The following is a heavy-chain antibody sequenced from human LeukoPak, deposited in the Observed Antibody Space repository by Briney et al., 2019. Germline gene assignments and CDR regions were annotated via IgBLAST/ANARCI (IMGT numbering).Heavy chain of an antibody. J-gene: IGHJ3*02. D-gene: IGHD2-2*01. CDR2: IYTSGST. V-gene: IGHV4-4*07. Sequence: SETLSLTCTVSGGSISSYYWSWIRQPAGKGLEWIGRIYTSGSTNYNPSLKSRVTMSVDTSKNQFSLKLSSVTAADTAVYYCAGRGSSSGTFDIWGPGTFVTVSS. CDR3: AGRGSSSGTFDI. CDR1: GGSISSYY.